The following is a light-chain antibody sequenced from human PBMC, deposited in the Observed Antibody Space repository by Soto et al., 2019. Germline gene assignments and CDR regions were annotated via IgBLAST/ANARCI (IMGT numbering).Light chain of an antibody. V-gene: IGKV3-11*01. Sequence: ELVLTQSPATLSSFPGDRVTLSCRASQAVNTRLAWYQHKPGQAPRLLIYLASNRAAGVPARFSGSGSGTDFTLTISDVEPEDFAVYYCHQRQSWPRTFGQGT. CDR3: HQRQSWPRT. CDR1: QAVNTR. CDR2: LAS. J-gene: IGKJ1*01.